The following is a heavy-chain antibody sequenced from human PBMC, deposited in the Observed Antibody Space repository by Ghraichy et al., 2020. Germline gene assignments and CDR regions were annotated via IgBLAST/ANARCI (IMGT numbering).Heavy chain of an antibody. J-gene: IGHJ4*02. D-gene: IGHD3-10*01. CDR2: ISGSDGST. CDR3: AKSSGRGRQRPFGY. CDR1: GFTFSSFA. Sequence: GGSLRLSCAASGFTFSSFAMTWVRQAPGTGLEWVSAISGSDGSTYYADSVKGRFTISRDNSKKTLYLQMNSLRADDTAVYYCAKSSGRGRQRPFGYWGQGTLITVSS. V-gene: IGHV3-23*01.